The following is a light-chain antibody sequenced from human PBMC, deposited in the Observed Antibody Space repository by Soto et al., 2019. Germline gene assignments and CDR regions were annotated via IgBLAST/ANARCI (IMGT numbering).Light chain of an antibody. CDR3: QQRYSTPVG. CDR1: QSISSY. J-gene: IGKJ3*01. CDR2: AGS. Sequence: DIQMTQSPSSLSASVGDRVTITCRASQSISSYLNWYEQKPGKAPKLLIYAGSSLQSEVPSRFSGSGSGTDCPLTISSLQPEDFATYYCQQRYSTPVGFGPGNKVDIK. V-gene: IGKV1-39*01.